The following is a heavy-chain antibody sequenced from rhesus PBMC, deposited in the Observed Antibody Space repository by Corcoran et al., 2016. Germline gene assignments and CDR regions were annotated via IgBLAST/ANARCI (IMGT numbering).Heavy chain of an antibody. CDR3: AKEGAAGYWYFDL. CDR2: ISNGGGST. D-gene: IGHD6-13*01. Sequence: EVQLVESGGGLVQPGGSLRLSCAASGFTFSAYGMSWVRQAPGKGLEWVSYISNGGGSTYYADSVRRRFTISRDNSKNTLSLQMNSLRLEDTAVYYCAKEGAAGYWYFDLWGPGTPITISS. J-gene: IGHJ2*01. V-gene: IGHV3S5*01. CDR1: GFTFSAYG.